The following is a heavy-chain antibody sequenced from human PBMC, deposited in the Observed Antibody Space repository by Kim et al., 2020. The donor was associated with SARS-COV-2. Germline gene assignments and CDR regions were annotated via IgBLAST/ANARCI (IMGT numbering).Heavy chain of an antibody. CDR1: GFTIGRYS. J-gene: IGHJ4*02. D-gene: IGHD3-3*02. CDR3: ARDGALRGGAFFDY. V-gene: IGHV3-21*01. Sequence: GGSLRLSCAASGFTIGRYSMDWVRQAPGKGLEWVSSISSSSTYIYYAASVKGRFTISRDNADNSLYLQMNSLRADDTAVYYCARDGALRGGAFFDYWGRGTLVTVSS. CDR2: ISSSSTYI.